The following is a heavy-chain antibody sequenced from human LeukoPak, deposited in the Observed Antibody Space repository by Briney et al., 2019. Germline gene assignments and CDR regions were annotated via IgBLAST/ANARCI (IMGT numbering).Heavy chain of an antibody. Sequence: GGSLRLSCAASGFTFSSYAMHWVRQAPGKGLEWVAVISYDGSNKYYADSVKGRFTISRDNSKNTLYLQMNSLRAEDTAVYYCARDPSITIFGVVLHAFDIWGQGTMVTVSS. CDR2: ISYDGSNK. D-gene: IGHD3-3*01. CDR1: GFTFSSYA. V-gene: IGHV3-30-3*01. J-gene: IGHJ3*02. CDR3: ARDPSITIFGVVLHAFDI.